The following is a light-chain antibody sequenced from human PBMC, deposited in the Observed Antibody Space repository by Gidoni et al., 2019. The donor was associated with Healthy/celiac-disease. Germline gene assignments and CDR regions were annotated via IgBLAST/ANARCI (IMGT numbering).Light chain of an antibody. J-gene: IGKJ1*01. CDR2: LGS. V-gene: IGKV2-28*01. CDR3: MQALQSPPT. CDR1: QSLLHSNGYNY. Sequence: DIVMTQSPLSLPVTPGEPASISRRSSQSLLHSNGYNYLDWYLQKPGQSPQLLIYLGSSRAPGVPDRFSGSGSGTDFTLTISRVEAEDVGVYYCMQALQSPPTFGQGTKVEIK.